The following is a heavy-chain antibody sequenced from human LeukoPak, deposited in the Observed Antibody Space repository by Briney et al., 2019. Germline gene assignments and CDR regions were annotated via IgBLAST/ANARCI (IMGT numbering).Heavy chain of an antibody. J-gene: IGHJ4*02. CDR1: GFTFSSYA. Sequence: GGSLRLSCAASGFTFSSYAMHWVRQAPGKGLEWVAVLSYDGSNKYYADSVKGRFTISRDNSKNTLYLQMNSLRAEDTAVYYCARDGHDSSGYYPRRYFDYWGQGTLVTVSS. D-gene: IGHD3-22*01. CDR3: ARDGHDSSGYYPRRYFDY. CDR2: LSYDGSNK. V-gene: IGHV3-30*04.